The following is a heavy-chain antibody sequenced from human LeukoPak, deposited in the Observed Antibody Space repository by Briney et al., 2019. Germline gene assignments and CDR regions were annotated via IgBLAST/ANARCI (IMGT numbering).Heavy chain of an antibody. D-gene: IGHD2-21*02. CDR3: ANDGRAYCGGDCFPLY. J-gene: IGHJ4*02. V-gene: IGHV3-21*01. CDR2: ISSSSSYI. CDR1: GFTFSSYS. Sequence: GGSLRLSCAASGFTFSSYSMNWVRQAPGKGLEWVSSISSSSSYIYYADSVKGRFTISRDNAKNSLYLQMNSLRAEDTAVYYCANDGRAYCGGDCFPLYWGQGTLVTVSS.